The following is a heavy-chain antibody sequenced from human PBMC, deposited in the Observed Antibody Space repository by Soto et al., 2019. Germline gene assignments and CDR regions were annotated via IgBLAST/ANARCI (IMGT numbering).Heavy chain of an antibody. V-gene: IGHV3-43*01. CDR2: ISWDGGST. CDR3: AKDIQSSSWAGYYYYYGMDV. J-gene: IGHJ6*02. Sequence: PGESLKISCAASGFTFDDYTMHWVRQAPGKGLEWVSLISWDGGSTYYADSVKGRFTISRDNSKNSLYLQMNSLRTEDTALYYYAKDIQSSSWAGYYYYYGMDVWGQGTTVTVS. D-gene: IGHD6-13*01. CDR1: GFTFDDYT.